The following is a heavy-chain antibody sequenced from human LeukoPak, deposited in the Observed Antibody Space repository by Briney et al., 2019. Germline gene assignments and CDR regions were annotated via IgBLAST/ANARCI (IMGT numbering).Heavy chain of an antibody. D-gene: IGHD5-18*01. CDR1: GGSISSSSYY. CDR2: IYYSGST. CDR3: ARRRGDTAMDTLDY. J-gene: IGHJ4*02. Sequence: EPSETLSLTCTVSGGSISSSSYYWGWIRQPPGKGLEWIGSIYYSGSTYYNPSLKSRVTISVDTSKNQFSLKLSSVTAADTAVYYCARRRGDTAMDTLDYWGQGTLVTVSS. V-gene: IGHV4-39*01.